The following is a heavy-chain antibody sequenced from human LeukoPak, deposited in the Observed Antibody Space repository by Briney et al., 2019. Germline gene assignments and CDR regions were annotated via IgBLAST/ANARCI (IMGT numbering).Heavy chain of an antibody. Sequence: SETLSLTCAVYGGSFSGYYWSWIRQPPGKGLEWIGEINHSGSTNYNPSLKSRVTISVDTSKNQFSLKLSSVTAADTAVYYCARTTDYGDYCDAFDIWGQGTMVTVSS. D-gene: IGHD4-17*01. V-gene: IGHV4-34*01. CDR1: GGSFSGYY. J-gene: IGHJ3*02. CDR3: ARTTDYGDYCDAFDI. CDR2: INHSGST.